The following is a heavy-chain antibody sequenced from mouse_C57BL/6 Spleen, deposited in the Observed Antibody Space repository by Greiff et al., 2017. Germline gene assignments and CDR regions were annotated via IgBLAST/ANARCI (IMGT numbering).Heavy chain of an antibody. D-gene: IGHD1-1*01. J-gene: IGHJ2*01. CDR3: ARSGSITTVFDY. Sequence: QVQLQQSGAELVKPGASVKISCKASGYAFSSYWMNWVKQRPGQGLEWIGQIYPGDGDANYNGKFKGKATLTADKSSSTAYMQLSSLTSEDSAVDFCARSGSITTVFDYWGQGTTLTVSS. CDR2: IYPGDGDA. V-gene: IGHV1-80*01. CDR1: GYAFSSYW.